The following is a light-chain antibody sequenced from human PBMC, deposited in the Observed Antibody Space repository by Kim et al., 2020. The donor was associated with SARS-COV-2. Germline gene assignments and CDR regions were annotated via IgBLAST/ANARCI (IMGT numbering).Light chain of an antibody. V-gene: IGKV1-39*01. CDR3: QQSYNPLPYT. CDR2: GVY. J-gene: IGKJ2*01. CDR1: QSISDY. Sequence: DIQMTQSPSSLSASVGDRVTITCRASQSISDYLNWYQQKLGEAPKLLIYGVYRLQSGVPSRFSGSGSETDFTLTISSLQPEDFATYYCQQSYNPLPYTFGQGTKLEI.